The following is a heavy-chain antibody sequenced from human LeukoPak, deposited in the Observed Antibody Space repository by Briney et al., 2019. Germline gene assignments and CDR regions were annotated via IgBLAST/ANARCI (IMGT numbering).Heavy chain of an antibody. V-gene: IGHV3-21*01. J-gene: IGHJ2*01. CDR3: ARIPGSSWFSYWYFDL. D-gene: IGHD6-13*01. CDR1: GFTFSSYA. Sequence: GGSLRLSCAASGFTFSSYAMSWVRQAPGKGLEWVSSISSSGSYIYYADSLKGRFTISRDNARNSLYLQMNSLRAEDTAVYYCARIPGSSWFSYWYFDLWGRGTLVTVSS. CDR2: ISSSGSYI.